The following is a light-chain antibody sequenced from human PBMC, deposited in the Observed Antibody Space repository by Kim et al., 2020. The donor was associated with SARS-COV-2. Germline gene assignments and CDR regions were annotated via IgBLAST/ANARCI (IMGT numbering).Light chain of an antibody. J-gene: IGLJ3*02. CDR1: SSNIGSDT. CDR2: SNT. V-gene: IGLV1-44*01. Sequence: QSVLTRPPSASGTPGQRVTISCSGSSSNIGSDTVNWYQQLPGTAPKLLIYSNTLRPSGVPDRFSGSKSGTSASLAISGLQSDDEADYYCAAWDDSLKGWVFGGGTKVTVL. CDR3: AAWDDSLKGWV.